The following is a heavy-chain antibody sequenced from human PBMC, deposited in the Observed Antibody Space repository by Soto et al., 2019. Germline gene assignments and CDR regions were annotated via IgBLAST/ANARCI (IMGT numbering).Heavy chain of an antibody. V-gene: IGHV4-31*11. J-gene: IGHJ6*02. CDR1: GGSISSGGYY. CDR3: ARLSITMVRGVLYYYYGMDV. D-gene: IGHD3-10*01. Sequence: PSETLSLTCAVSGGSISSGGYYLSWIRQHPGKGLEWIGYIYYSGSTYYNPSLKSRVTISVDTSKNQFSLKLSSVTAADTAVYYCARLSITMVRGVLYYYYGMDVWGQGTTVTVSS. CDR2: IYYSGST.